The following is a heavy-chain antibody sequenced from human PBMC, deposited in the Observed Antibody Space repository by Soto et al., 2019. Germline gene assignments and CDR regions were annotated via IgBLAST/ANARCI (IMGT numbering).Heavy chain of an antibody. CDR1: GFTFSSYS. V-gene: IGHV3-21*01. CDR3: ARDMTYYDFWSGYYWGFDP. Sequence: GGSLRLSCAASGFTFSSYSMNWVRQAPGKGLEWVSSISSSSSYIYYADSVKGRFTISRDNAKNSLYLQMNSLRAEDTAVYYCARDMTYYDFWSGYYWGFDPWGQGTLVTVSS. J-gene: IGHJ5*02. D-gene: IGHD3-3*01. CDR2: ISSSSSYI.